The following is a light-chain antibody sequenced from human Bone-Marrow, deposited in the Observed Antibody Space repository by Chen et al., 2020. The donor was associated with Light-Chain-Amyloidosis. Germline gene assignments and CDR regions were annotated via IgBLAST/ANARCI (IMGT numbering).Light chain of an antibody. CDR2: EGS. V-gene: IGLV2-23*01. CDR1: NSDVGRNKL. Sequence: QSALTQPASVSGSPGQSITISCTGTNSDVGRNKLFSWYQHHPGKAPKVTIYEGSKRPSGVSNRFSGSKSGTTASLTISGLQTEDEADYYCCSYAGGYTYVFGTGTKVTVL. CDR3: CSYAGGYTYV. J-gene: IGLJ1*01.